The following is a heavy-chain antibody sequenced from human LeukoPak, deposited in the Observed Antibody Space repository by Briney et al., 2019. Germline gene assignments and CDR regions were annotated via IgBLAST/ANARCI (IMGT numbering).Heavy chain of an antibody. Sequence: TGGSLRLSCAASGFTFSSYSMNWVRQAPGKGLEWVSSISSSSSYIYYADSVKGRFTISRDNAKNSLYLQMNSLRAEDTAVYYCAKPYDFWSGSPAFDIWGQGTMVTVSS. CDR1: GFTFSSYS. CDR3: AKPYDFWSGSPAFDI. V-gene: IGHV3-21*01. D-gene: IGHD3-3*01. CDR2: ISSSSSYI. J-gene: IGHJ3*02.